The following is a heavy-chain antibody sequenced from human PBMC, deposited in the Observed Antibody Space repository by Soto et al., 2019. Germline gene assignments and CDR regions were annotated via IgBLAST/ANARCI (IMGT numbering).Heavy chain of an antibody. CDR1: GYSFTSNW. J-gene: IGHJ4*02. Sequence: PGEALKISCQGFGYSFTSNWIGWVRQMPGKGLEWMGIINPVDSDIKYSPSFQGQVTISADKSIGTTYLQWNSLKASDTAMYYCARHQRDDASRKIDCWGQGTLVTVSS. D-gene: IGHD3-16*01. CDR2: INPVDSDI. CDR3: ARHQRDDASRKIDC. V-gene: IGHV5-51*01.